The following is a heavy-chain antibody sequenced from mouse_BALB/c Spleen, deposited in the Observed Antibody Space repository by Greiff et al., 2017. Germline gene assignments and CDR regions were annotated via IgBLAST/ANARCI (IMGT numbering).Heavy chain of an antibody. CDR2: ISYDGSN. CDR1: GYSITSGYY. J-gene: IGHJ3*01. Sequence: EVQRVESGPGLVKPSQSLSLTCSVTGYSITSGYYWNWIRQFPGNKLEWMGYISYDGSNNYNPSLKNRISITRDTSKNQFFLKLNSVTTEDTATYYCARGDLGWFAYWGQGTLVTVSA. V-gene: IGHV3-6*02. CDR3: ARGDLGWFAY.